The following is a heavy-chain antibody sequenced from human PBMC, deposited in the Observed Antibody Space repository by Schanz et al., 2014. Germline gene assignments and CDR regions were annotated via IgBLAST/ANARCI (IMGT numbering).Heavy chain of an antibody. Sequence: QVQLVQSGAEVKKPGASVKVSCKASGYTFTSDSMHWVRQAPGQGLEWMGMINPSLGLAKYEQKFQDKVTITADTSTTTAYMELSGLRSEDTAVYYCARGYGDSPTDFWGQGTLVTVSS. CDR2: INPSLGLA. CDR1: GYTFTSDS. D-gene: IGHD4-17*01. J-gene: IGHJ4*02. CDR3: ARGYGDSPTDF. V-gene: IGHV1-46*01.